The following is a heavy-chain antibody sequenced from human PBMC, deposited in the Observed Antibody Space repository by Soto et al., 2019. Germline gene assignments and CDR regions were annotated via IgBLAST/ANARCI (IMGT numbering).Heavy chain of an antibody. J-gene: IGHJ4*02. V-gene: IGHV1-69*13. CDR2: IIPIFGTA. CDR3: ASRIAAAGTGLVFRGQFGNYYFDC. Sequence: SVKVSCKASGGTFSSYAISWVRQAPGQGLEWMGGIIPIFGTANYAQKFQGRVTITADESTSTAYMELSSLRSEDTAVYYCASRIAAAGTGLVFRGQFGNYYFDCWGQGTLVAVSS. D-gene: IGHD6-13*01. CDR1: GGTFSSYA.